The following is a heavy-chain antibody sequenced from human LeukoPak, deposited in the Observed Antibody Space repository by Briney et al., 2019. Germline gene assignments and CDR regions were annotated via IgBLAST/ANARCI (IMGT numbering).Heavy chain of an antibody. V-gene: IGHV4-59*01. CDR2: IYYSGST. D-gene: IGHD3-10*01. J-gene: IGHJ4*02. CDR3: ARGSGRMES. CDR1: GGSFSGYY. Sequence: SETLSLTCAVYGGSFSGYYWSWIRQPPGKGLEWIGYIYYSGSTNYNPSLKSRVTISVDTYKNQFSLKLSSVTAADTAVYYCARGSGRMESWGQGTLVTVSS.